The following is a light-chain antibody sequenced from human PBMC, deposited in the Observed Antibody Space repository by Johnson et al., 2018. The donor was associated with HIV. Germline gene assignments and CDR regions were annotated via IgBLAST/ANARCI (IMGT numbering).Light chain of an antibody. Sequence: QSALTQPPSASLTPGQRVTISCSGSSSNIGTNAVNWYQHLPGAAPKLLIFSDDERPSGVPDRFSASKSGTSASLAISGLQSEDEADYYCATWDDSLNGYVVGTGTKVTVL. V-gene: IGLV1-44*01. CDR1: SSNIGTNA. J-gene: IGLJ1*01. CDR3: ATWDDSLNGYV. CDR2: SDD.